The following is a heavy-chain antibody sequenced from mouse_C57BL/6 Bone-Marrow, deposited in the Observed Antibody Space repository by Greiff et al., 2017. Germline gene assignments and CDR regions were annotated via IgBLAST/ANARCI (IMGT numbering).Heavy chain of an antibody. CDR2: IYPGDGDT. J-gene: IGHJ2*01. V-gene: IGHV1-82*01. CDR3: ERWGIITTVVATEKFDY. Sequence: VQLQQSGPELVKPGASVKISCKASGYAFSSSWMNWVKQRPGQGLEWIGWIYPGDGDTYYNGKFKGKATLTADKSSSTAYMQLSRLTSEDSAVYSCERWGIITTVVATEKFDYWGQGTTLTVSS. CDR1: GYAFSSSW. D-gene: IGHD1-1*01.